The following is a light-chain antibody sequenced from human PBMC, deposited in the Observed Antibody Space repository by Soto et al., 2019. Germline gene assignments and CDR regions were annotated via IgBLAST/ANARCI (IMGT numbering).Light chain of an antibody. J-gene: IGKJ5*01. CDR2: IAS. V-gene: IGKV1-39*01. CDR3: QQYGSSIT. CDR1: QSISNY. Sequence: DIRMTQSPSSLSASVGDRVTVTCRASQSISNYLNWYQQKPGKAPNLLIYIASNLHSGVPSRFSGSGSGTDFTLTINRLEPEDFAVYYCQQYGSSITFGQGTRLEIK.